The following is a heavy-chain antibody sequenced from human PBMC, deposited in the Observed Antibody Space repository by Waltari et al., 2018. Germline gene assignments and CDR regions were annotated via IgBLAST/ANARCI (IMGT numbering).Heavy chain of an antibody. CDR3: ARGPRYSGYDMYYYYYMDV. J-gene: IGHJ6*03. CDR1: GGTFSSDA. D-gene: IGHD5-12*01. CDR2: IIPIFGTA. V-gene: IGHV1-69*13. Sequence: QVQLVQSGAEVKKPGSSVKVSCKASGGTFSSDAISWVRQAPGQGLEWMGRIIPIFGTANYAQKFQGRVTITADKSTSTAYMELSSLRSEDTAVYYCARGPRYSGYDMYYYYYMDVWGKGTTVTISS.